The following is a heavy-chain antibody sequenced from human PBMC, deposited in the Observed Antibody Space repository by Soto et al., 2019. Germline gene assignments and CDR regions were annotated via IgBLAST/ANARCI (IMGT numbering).Heavy chain of an antibody. D-gene: IGHD2-21*01. CDR3: SKRESIRTYYSYYYMDA. J-gene: IGHJ6*03. CDR1: GGSISSSSYY. V-gene: IGHV4-39*01. CDR2: IYYSGST. Sequence: QLQLQESGPGLVKPSETLSLTCTVSGGSISSSSYYWGWIRQPPGKGLEWIGSIYYSGSTYYNPSPQSRLTLSVETSKTRFALKRSSVTSAATAVYYWSKRESIRTYYSYYYMDAWGKGPRSPSP.